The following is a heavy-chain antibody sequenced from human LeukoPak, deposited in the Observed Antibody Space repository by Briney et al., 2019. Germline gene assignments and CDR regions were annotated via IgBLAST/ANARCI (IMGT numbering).Heavy chain of an antibody. V-gene: IGHV4-4*07. CDR1: GGSISSYY. CDR2: IYTSGST. Sequence: PSETLSLTCTVSGGSISSYYWSWIRQPAGKGLEWIGRIYTSGSTNYNPSLKSRVTMSVDTSKNQFSLKLSSVTAADTAVYYCARITPHYYYDSSGYTFDYWGQGTPVTVSS. D-gene: IGHD3-22*01. CDR3: ARITPHYYYDSSGYTFDY. J-gene: IGHJ4*02.